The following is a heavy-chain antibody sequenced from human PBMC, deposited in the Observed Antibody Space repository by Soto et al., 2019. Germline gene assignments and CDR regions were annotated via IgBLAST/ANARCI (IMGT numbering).Heavy chain of an antibody. CDR1: GYTFTSYG. D-gene: IGHD3-3*01. Sequence: GASVKVCCKASGYTFTSYGISWVRQAPGQGLEWMGWISAYNGNTNYAQKLQGRVTMTTDTSTSTAYMELRSLRSDDTAVYYCARKGDPYYDFWSGYDDWFDPWGQGTLVTVSS. CDR3: ARKGDPYYDFWSGYDDWFDP. CDR2: ISAYNGNT. J-gene: IGHJ5*02. V-gene: IGHV1-18*01.